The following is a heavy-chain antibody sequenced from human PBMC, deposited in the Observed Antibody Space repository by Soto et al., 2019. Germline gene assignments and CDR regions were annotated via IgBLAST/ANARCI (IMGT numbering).Heavy chain of an antibody. CDR3: ARFYDSIGQPQLRSYYYYGMDV. D-gene: IGHD3-22*01. CDR2: INAGNGNT. J-gene: IGHJ6*02. V-gene: IGHV1-3*01. Sequence: ASVKVSCKASGYTFTSYAMHWVRQAPGQRLEWMGWINAGNGNTKYSQKFQGRVTITRDTSASTAYMELSSLRSEDTAVYYCARFYDSIGQPQLRSYYYYGMDVWGQGTTVTVSS. CDR1: GYTFTSYA.